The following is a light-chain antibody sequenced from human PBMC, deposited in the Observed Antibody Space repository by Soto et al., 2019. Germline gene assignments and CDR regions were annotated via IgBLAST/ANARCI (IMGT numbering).Light chain of an antibody. Sequence: DSQITRSPSSLSASVGDRVTITCRASQSISSYLNWYQQKPGKAPKLLIYAASSLQSGVPSRFSGSGSGTDFTLTISSLQPEDFATYYCQQSYSTSPTLGQGTKVDIK. CDR1: QSISSY. J-gene: IGKJ1*01. V-gene: IGKV1-39*01. CDR3: QQSYSTSPT. CDR2: AAS.